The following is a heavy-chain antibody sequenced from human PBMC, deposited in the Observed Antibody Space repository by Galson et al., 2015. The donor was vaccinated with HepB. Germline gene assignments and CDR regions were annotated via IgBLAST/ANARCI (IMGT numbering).Heavy chain of an antibody. Sequence: SVKVSCKAPGGTLNTYAISWLRQAPGQGFEWMGGIIPVFGTADYAQKFQGRVTITADTSTSTVHLDLSRLSSDDTAVYYCARDLYRTSSSRPFDYWGQGTLVTVSS. D-gene: IGHD1-26*01. CDR3: ARDLYRTSSSRPFDY. J-gene: IGHJ4*02. CDR1: GGTLNTYA. V-gene: IGHV1-69*06. CDR2: IIPVFGTA.